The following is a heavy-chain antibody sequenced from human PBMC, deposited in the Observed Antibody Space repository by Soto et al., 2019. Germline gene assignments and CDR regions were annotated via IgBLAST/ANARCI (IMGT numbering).Heavy chain of an antibody. Sequence: QVQLVQSGAEVKKPGASVKVSCKASGYTFTGYYMHWVRQAPGQGLEWMGWINPNSGYTNYAQKFQGWVTMTRDTSIRTARMDVSRLRSGGTAVYDWGRAQSGDSNSWYGYWGQGTLVTVSS. CDR2: INPNSGYT. CDR1: GYTFTGYY. J-gene: IGHJ4*02. CDR3: GRAQSGDSNSWYGY. D-gene: IGHD6-13*01. V-gene: IGHV1-2*04.